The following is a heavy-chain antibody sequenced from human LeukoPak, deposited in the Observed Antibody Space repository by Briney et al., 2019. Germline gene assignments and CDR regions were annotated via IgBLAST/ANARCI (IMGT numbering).Heavy chain of an antibody. CDR3: ARAFVVVPAAIQFDP. V-gene: IGHV1-8*01. J-gene: IGHJ5*02. D-gene: IGHD2-2*01. Sequence: ASVKVSCKASGYTFTSYDINWVRQATGQGLEWMGWMNPNSGNTGYAQKFQGRVTMTRNTSISTAYMELSSLRSEDTAVYYCARAFVVVPAAIQFDPWGQGTLVTVSS. CDR2: MNPNSGNT. CDR1: GYTFTSYD.